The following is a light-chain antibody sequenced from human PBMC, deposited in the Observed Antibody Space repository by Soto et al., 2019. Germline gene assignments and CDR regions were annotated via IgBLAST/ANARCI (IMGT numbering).Light chain of an antibody. Sequence: QSVLTQPPSVSGSPGQSVTISCTGTSSDVGSYNRVSWYQQPPGTAPKLMIYEVSNRPSGVPDRFSGSKSGNTASLTISGLQAEDEADYYCSLSTSSSLYVFGTGTKVTVL. CDR2: EVS. J-gene: IGLJ1*01. CDR3: SLSTSSSLYV. V-gene: IGLV2-18*01. CDR1: SSDVGSYNR.